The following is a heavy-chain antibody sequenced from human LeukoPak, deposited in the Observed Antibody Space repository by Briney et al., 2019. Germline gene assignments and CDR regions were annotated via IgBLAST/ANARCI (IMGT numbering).Heavy chain of an antibody. J-gene: IGHJ3*01. CDR1: GDSISSYY. V-gene: IGHV4-59*08. Sequence: PSETLSLTCTVSGDSISSYYWSWIRQPPGKGLEWIGYIYYSGSTNCNPSLKSRVAISVDTSKNQFSLKLSSVTAADTALYFCARSERIIMILGGAFDVWGQGTMVTVSS. CDR3: ARSERIIMILGGAFDV. D-gene: IGHD3-22*01. CDR2: IYYSGST.